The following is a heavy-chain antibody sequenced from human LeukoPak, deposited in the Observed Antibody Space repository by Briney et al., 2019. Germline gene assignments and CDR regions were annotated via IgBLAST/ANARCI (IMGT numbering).Heavy chain of an antibody. Sequence: GASVKVSCKASGYTFSNYFMNWVRQAPGQGLEWMGWINTNTGNPTYAQGFTGRFVFSLDTSVSMAYLQISSLKAEDTAVYYCARLATPTFYYYMDVWGKGTTVTVSS. CDR3: ARLATPTFYYYMDV. V-gene: IGHV7-4-1*04. CDR2: INTNTGNP. J-gene: IGHJ6*03. CDR1: GYTFSNYF.